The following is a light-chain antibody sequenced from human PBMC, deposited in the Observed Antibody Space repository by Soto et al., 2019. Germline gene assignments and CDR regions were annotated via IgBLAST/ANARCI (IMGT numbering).Light chain of an antibody. CDR1: QSVSSSY. CDR2: GSS. J-gene: IGKJ1*01. CDR3: QQYGSSPQT. V-gene: IGKV3-20*01. Sequence: EILLTQSPGTLSLSPGETATLSCRASQSVSSSYLAWYQQKPGQAPRLLIYGSSSRATDIPARFIGSGSGTDFTLTISRLEPEDFAVYYCQQYGSSPQTFGRGTKVEIK.